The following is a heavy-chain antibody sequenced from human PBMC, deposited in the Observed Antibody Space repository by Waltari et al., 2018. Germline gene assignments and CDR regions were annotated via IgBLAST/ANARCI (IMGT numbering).Heavy chain of an antibody. V-gene: IGHV3-53*02. J-gene: IGHJ3*02. Sequence: EVQLVETGGGLIQPGGSLRLSCAASGFTVSSNYMSWVRQAPGKGLEGVSVIYSGGSTSYAESVKGRFTISRDNSKNTLYLQMNSLRAEDTAVYYCARRWRKYDSSTDAFDIWGQGTMVTVSS. CDR1: GFTVSSNY. D-gene: IGHD3-22*01. CDR3: ARRWRKYDSSTDAFDI. CDR2: IYSGGST.